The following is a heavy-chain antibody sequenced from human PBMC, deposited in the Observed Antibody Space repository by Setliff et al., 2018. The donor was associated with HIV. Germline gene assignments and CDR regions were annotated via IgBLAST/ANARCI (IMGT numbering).Heavy chain of an antibody. D-gene: IGHD3-10*01. V-gene: IGHV4-31*03. Sequence: SETLSLTCTVTGGSISSGGFYWTWIRQHPGKGLEWIGYIYNTGSTYHSPSLESRVTISIDTSKNQFSLKLSSVTAADTAVYYCARDGPGSSYYYYYMDVWGKGTTVTVSS. J-gene: IGHJ6*03. CDR1: GGSISSGGFY. CDR3: ARDGPGSSYYYYYMDV. CDR2: IYNTGST.